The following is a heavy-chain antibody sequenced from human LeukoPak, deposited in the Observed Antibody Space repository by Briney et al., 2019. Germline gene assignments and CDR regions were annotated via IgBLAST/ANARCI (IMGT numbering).Heavy chain of an antibody. D-gene: IGHD2-8*01. Sequence: PGGSLRLSCAASGFTFSSYAMSWVRQAPGKGREWVSDISGSGGSTYYADSVKGRFTISRDNPKTTLYLQMNSLRAEDTAVYYCAKSVGVVLMVYAFDYWGQGTLVTVSS. CDR3: AKSVGVVLMVYAFDY. V-gene: IGHV3-23*01. CDR1: GFTFSSYA. J-gene: IGHJ4*02. CDR2: ISGSGGST.